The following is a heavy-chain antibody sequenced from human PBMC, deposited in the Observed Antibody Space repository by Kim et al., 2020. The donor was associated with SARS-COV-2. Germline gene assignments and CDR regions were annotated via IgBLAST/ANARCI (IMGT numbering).Heavy chain of an antibody. Sequence: SETLSITCSVSGDSISDGNYYWSWIRQPPGKGLEWIGYIYYSGSTNYKPSLKSRVTISVDTSKNQFSLKLSSVTAADTAVYYCARDRSGYDSWFDPWGQG. CDR2: IYYSGST. CDR3: ARDRSGYDSWFDP. CDR1: GDSISDGNYY. V-gene: IGHV4-61*01. D-gene: IGHD5-12*01. J-gene: IGHJ5*02.